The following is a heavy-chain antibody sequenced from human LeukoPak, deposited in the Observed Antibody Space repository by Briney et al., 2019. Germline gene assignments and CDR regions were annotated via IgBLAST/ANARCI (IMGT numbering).Heavy chain of an antibody. CDR2: INPNSGGT. CDR3: ARDLHRYCSSTSCFHDAFDI. J-gene: IGHJ3*02. D-gene: IGHD2-2*01. CDR1: GYTFTGYY. V-gene: IGHV1-2*02. Sequence: GASVKVSCKASGYTFTGYYMHWVRQAPGQGLEWMGWINPNSGGTNYAQKFQGRVTMTRDTSISTAYMELSRLRSDDTAVYYCARDLHRYCSSTSCFHDAFDIWGQGTMVTVSS.